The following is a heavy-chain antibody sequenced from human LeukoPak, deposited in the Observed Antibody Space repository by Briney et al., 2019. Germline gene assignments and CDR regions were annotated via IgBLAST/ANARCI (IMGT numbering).Heavy chain of an antibody. Sequence: PGRSLRLSCAASGFTVSSNYMSWVRQAPGKGLEWVSVIYGGGSTYYADSVKGRFTISRDNSKNTLYLQMNSLRAEDTAVYYCARTTRYYYGMDVWGQGTTVTVSS. V-gene: IGHV3-53*01. J-gene: IGHJ6*02. D-gene: IGHD4-11*01. CDR2: IYGGGST. CDR3: ARTTRYYYGMDV. CDR1: GFTVSSNY.